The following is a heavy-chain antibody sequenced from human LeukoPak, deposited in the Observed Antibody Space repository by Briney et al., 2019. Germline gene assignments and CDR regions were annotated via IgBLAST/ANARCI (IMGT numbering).Heavy chain of an antibody. Sequence: GGSLRLSCSASGFTFSSYAMHWVRQAPGKGLEWVAVISYDGSNKYYADSVKGRFTISRDNSKNTLYLQMNSLRAEDTAVYYCAKEYDSSGYYNYFDYWGQGTLVTVSS. CDR1: GFTFSSYA. D-gene: IGHD3-22*01. CDR2: ISYDGSNK. J-gene: IGHJ4*02. CDR3: AKEYDSSGYYNYFDY. V-gene: IGHV3-30*04.